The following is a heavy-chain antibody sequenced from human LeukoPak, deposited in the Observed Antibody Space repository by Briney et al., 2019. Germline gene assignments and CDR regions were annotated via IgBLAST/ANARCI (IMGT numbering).Heavy chain of an antibody. V-gene: IGHV4-34*01. D-gene: IGHD3-10*01. CDR1: GGSFSCYY. J-gene: IGHJ4*02. Sequence: SETLSLTCAVYGGSFSCYYLIWIRQPPGKGLEWMGEITHIGSNHYNPSLKSRGTISLNTSKSKFYLKLSSVTAADTAVYYSAKVTRFNKFGELWFDYWGQGTLVTVSS. CDR3: AKVTRFNKFGELWFDY. CDR2: ITHIGSN.